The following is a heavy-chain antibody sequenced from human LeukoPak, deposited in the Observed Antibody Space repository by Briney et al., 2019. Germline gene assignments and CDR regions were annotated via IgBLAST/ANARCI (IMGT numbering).Heavy chain of an antibody. CDR2: IYSGGSA. Sequence: GGSLRLSCAASGFTVSSNYMSWARQAPGKGLEWVSIIYSGGSAYYADSVKGRFTISRDNAKNSLYLQMNSLRAEDTAVYYCARVKYDSRDFYFDYWGQGTLVTVSS. CDR1: GFTVSSNY. CDR3: ARVKYDSRDFYFDY. D-gene: IGHD3-22*01. J-gene: IGHJ4*02. V-gene: IGHV3-53*01.